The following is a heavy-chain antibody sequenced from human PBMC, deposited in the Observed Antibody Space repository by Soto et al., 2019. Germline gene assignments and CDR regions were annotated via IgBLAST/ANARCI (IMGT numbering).Heavy chain of an antibody. J-gene: IGHJ4*02. CDR3: AKEFRHDNWFFEN. CDR1: GFTFSDSW. D-gene: IGHD3-22*01. CDR2: INTDGSRR. V-gene: IGHV3-74*01. Sequence: GGSLRLSCEASGFTFSDSWMHWVRQDPGKGLVWVSHINTDGSRRYYADSVRGRFTASRDNSRSIMYLQMNSLRAEDTAVYYCAKEFRHDNWFFENWGQGTQVTVSS.